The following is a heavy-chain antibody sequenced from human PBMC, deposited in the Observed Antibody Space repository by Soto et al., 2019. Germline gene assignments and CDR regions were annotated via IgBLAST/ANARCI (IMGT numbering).Heavy chain of an antibody. CDR2: IAAYDGGT. D-gene: IGHD3-10*01. J-gene: IGHJ4*02. Sequence: ASVKVSCKASGNTFRSYAFSWVRQAPGQGFEWMGMIAAYDGGTYYAQKFRGRVTMTTDTSATTVYVELRSLRSDDTAVYYCAPNHGAASSPRDWGQGTLVTVYS. CDR3: APNHGAASSPRD. CDR1: GNTFRSYA. V-gene: IGHV1-18*01.